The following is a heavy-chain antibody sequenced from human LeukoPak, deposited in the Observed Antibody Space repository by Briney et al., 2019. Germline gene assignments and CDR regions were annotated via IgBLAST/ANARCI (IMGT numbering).Heavy chain of an antibody. J-gene: IGHJ4*02. V-gene: IGHV1-69*13. D-gene: IGHD3-10*01. CDR3: ARSYYGSGSYCLDY. CDR2: IIPLFGTA. Sequence: ASVKVSCKASGGTFSSYGISWVRQAPGQGLEWMGGIIPLFGTANYAQKFQGRVTITADESTSTAYMELSSLRSEDTAVYYCARSYYGSGSYCLDYWGQGTLVTVSS. CDR1: GGTFSSYG.